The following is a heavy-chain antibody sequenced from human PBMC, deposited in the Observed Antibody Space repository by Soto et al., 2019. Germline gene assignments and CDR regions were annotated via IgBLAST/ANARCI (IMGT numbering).Heavy chain of an antibody. CDR1: GGTFSNYP. Sequence: QVQLVQSGAEVKKPGSSVKVSCKASGGTFSNYPISWVRQAPGQGLEWMGGIIPLFGTVNYAQKFQGRDTITADESTSPAYMELRSLRSEDPAVYYCARGNHRWLQLWYFDLWGRGTLVTVSS. CDR2: IIPLFGTV. J-gene: IGHJ2*01. V-gene: IGHV1-69*12. CDR3: ARGNHRWLQLWYFDL. D-gene: IGHD5-12*01.